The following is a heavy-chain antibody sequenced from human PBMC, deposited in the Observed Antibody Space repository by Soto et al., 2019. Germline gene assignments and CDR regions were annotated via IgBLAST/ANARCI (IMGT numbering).Heavy chain of an antibody. CDR2: IYYSGST. Sequence: LSLTCTVSGGSISSYYWSWIRQPPGKGLEWIGYIYYSGSTNYNPSLKSRVTISVDTSKNQFSLKLSSVTAADTAVYYCARVPAAMSYYGMDVWAQGTTVTVSS. J-gene: IGHJ6*02. CDR1: GGSISSYY. V-gene: IGHV4-59*01. D-gene: IGHD2-2*01. CDR3: ARVPAAMSYYGMDV.